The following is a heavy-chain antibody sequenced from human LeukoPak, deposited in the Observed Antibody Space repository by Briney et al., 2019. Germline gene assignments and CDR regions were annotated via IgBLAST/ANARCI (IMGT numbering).Heavy chain of an antibody. J-gene: IGHJ4*02. CDR3: AKAGYDILTGYYGSFDY. D-gene: IGHD3-9*01. Sequence: GGSLRLSCAASGFTVSSNYMSWVRQAPGKGLEWVSAISGSGGSTYYADSVKGRFTISRDNSKNTLYLQMNSLRAEDTAVYYCAKAGYDILTGYYGSFDYWGQGTLVTVSS. V-gene: IGHV3-23*01. CDR1: GFTVSSNY. CDR2: ISGSGGST.